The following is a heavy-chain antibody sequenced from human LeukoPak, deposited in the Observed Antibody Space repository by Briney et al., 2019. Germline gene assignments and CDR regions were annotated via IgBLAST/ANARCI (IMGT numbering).Heavy chain of an antibody. CDR1: GGTFTSYA. V-gene: IGHV1-69*05. Sequence: GASVKVSCKASGGTFTSYAISWVRQAPGQGLEWMGRIIPIFGTANYAQKFQGRVTITTDESPSTAYMELSSLRSEDTAVYYCASLSDFKLAFDIWGQGTMVTVSS. CDR3: ASLSDFKLAFDI. D-gene: IGHD3-3*01. J-gene: IGHJ3*02. CDR2: IIPIFGTA.